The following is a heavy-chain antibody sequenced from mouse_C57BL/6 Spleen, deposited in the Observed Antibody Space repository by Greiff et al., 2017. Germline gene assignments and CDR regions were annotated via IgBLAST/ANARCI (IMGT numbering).Heavy chain of an antibody. V-gene: IGHV5-16*01. D-gene: IGHD3-1*01. CDR2: INYDGSST. Sequence: EVQRVESEGGLVQPGSSMKLSCTASGFTFSDYYMAWVRQVPEKGLEWVANINYDGSSTYYLDSLKSRFIISRDNAKNILYLQMSSLKSEDTATYYCARVGRYFDVWGTGTTVTVSS. CDR1: GFTFSDYY. J-gene: IGHJ1*03. CDR3: ARVGRYFDV.